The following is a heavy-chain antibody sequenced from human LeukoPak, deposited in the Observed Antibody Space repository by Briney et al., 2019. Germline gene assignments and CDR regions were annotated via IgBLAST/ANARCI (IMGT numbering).Heavy chain of an antibody. CDR1: GYTFTSYG. Sequence: ASVKVSCKASGYTFTSYGISWVRQAPGQGLECMGWISAYNGNTNYAQKLQGRVTMTTDTSTSTAYMELRSLRSDDTAVYYCARMNLGSYGDYATAWFDPWGQGTLVTVSS. D-gene: IGHD4-17*01. CDR3: ARMNLGSYGDYATAWFDP. V-gene: IGHV1-18*04. CDR2: ISAYNGNT. J-gene: IGHJ5*02.